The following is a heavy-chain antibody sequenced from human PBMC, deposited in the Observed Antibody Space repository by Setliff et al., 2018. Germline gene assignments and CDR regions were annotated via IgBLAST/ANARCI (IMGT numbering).Heavy chain of an antibody. CDR3: ARGPGAATGEGFDI. Sequence: LSLTCTVSGGSISGYYWTWIRQPAGKGLEWIGRMYGNSDYNPSLKSRVIMSIDTSKNKFSLKLSYVTAADTAVYYCARGPGAATGEGFDIWGQGTMVTVSS. D-gene: IGHD7-27*01. CDR1: GGSISGYY. J-gene: IGHJ3*02. CDR2: MYGNS. V-gene: IGHV4-4*07.